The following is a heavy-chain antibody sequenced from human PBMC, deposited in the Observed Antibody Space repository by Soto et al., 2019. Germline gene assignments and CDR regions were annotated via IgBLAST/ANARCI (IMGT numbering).Heavy chain of an antibody. J-gene: IGHJ3*02. CDR1: GGSISSGGYY. Sequence: QVQLQEQGPGLVRPSQTLSLTCTVSGGSISSGGYYWSWIRQHPGKGLEWIGYIHSSGSTYYNPSLKSRITISVYSSKNQFSLKLSSVTAADTAVYYCARDQFCSGGSCDSVPSATFDIWGQGTMVTVSS. V-gene: IGHV4-31*03. CDR3: ARDQFCSGGSCDSVPSATFDI. CDR2: IHSSGST. D-gene: IGHD2-15*01.